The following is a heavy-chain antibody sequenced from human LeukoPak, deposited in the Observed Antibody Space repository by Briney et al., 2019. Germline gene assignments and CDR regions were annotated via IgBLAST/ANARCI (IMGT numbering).Heavy chain of an antibody. CDR1: GGTFSSYA. CDR3: ARDPPDYYDSSGYSDY. D-gene: IGHD3-22*01. CDR2: IIPILGIA. Sequence: ASVKVSCKASGGTFSSYAISWVRQAPGQGLEWMGRIIPILGIANYAQKFQSRVTITADKSTSTAYMELSSLRSEDTAVYYCARDPPDYYDSSGYSDYWGQGTLVTVSS. V-gene: IGHV1-69*04. J-gene: IGHJ4*02.